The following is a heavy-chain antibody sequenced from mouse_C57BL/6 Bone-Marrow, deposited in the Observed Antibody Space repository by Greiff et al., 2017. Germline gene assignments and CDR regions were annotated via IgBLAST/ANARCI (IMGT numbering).Heavy chain of an antibody. J-gene: IGHJ4*01. D-gene: IGHD2-3*01. CDR2: IDPSDSYT. CDR1: GYTFTSYW. CDR3: ARGGWLLRNYAMDY. V-gene: IGHV1-69*01. Sequence: VQLQQPGAELVMPGASVTLSCKASGYTFTSYWMHWVKQRPGQGLEWIGEIDPSDSYTNYNQKFKGKSTLTVDKSSSTAYMQLSSLTSEDSAVYYCARGGWLLRNYAMDYWGQGTSVTVSS.